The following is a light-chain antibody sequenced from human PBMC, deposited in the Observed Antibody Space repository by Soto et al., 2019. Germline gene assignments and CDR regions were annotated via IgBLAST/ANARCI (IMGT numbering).Light chain of an antibody. CDR3: QHANSFPIT. V-gene: IGKV1-12*01. CDR1: QGLKF. J-gene: IGKJ5*01. CDR2: EAT. Sequence: DIHMTQSPSSLSASVGDTVTITCRASQGLKFLAWYQQKPGKAPRLLIYEATNLQSGVPPRFSGSGSGTDFTLTISSLQPEDFATYFCQHANSFPITFGQVGLLEI.